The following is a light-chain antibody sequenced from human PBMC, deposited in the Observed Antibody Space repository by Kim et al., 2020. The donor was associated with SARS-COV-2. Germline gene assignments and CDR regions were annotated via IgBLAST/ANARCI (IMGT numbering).Light chain of an antibody. Sequence: EIVLTQSPATLSLSPGEGATLSCRASQRINTRSLAWYQQKPGQAPRLLIYGASTRATDIPDRFSGSGSGTDFTLTISRLEPEDFAVFFCLQYEDSWTFGQGTKVDIK. CDR3: LQYEDSWT. CDR2: GAS. V-gene: IGKV3-20*01. J-gene: IGKJ1*01. CDR1: QRINTRS.